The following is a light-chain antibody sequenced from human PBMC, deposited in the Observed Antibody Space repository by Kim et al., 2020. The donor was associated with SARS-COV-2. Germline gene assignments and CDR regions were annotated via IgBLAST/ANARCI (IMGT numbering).Light chain of an antibody. Sequence: QSVLTQPPSVSAAPGQKVTISCSGSSPNIGNNYVSWYQQLPGTAPKLLIYTNNKRPTWIPDRFSGSKSGTSATLGITGLQTGDEANYYCVTWDRSLSAVVFGGGTQLTVL. J-gene: IGLJ2*01. CDR2: TNN. V-gene: IGLV1-51*01. CDR3: VTWDRSLSAVV. CDR1: SPNIGNNY.